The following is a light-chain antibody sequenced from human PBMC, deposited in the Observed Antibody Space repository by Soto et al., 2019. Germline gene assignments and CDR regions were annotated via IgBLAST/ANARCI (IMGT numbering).Light chain of an antibody. CDR1: SSDVGGYNY. J-gene: IGLJ3*02. V-gene: IGLV2-14*01. Sequence: QSALTQPASVSGSPGQSITISCIGTSSDVGGYNYVSWYQQHPGKAPKLMIYEVSNRPSGVSNRVSGSKSGNTASLTISGLQAEDEADDYCNSYTSTDTLNWVFGGGTKLTVL. CDR3: NSYTSTDTLNWV. CDR2: EVS.